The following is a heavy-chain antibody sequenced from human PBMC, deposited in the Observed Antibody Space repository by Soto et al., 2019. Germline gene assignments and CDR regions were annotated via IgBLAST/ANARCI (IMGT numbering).Heavy chain of an antibody. CDR1: GYPFTHYV. J-gene: IGHJ4*02. D-gene: IGHD5-18*01. CDR2: ISPFNGNT. V-gene: IGHV1-18*01. Sequence: ASVKVSCKSSGYPFTHYVITWIRQAPGQGLEWMGWISPFNGNTNYGQTLQGRVTLTTDTSTSTVYMELRSLRSDDTAVYYCARLAWIRKIFDYWGQGTLVTVSS. CDR3: ARLAWIRKIFDY.